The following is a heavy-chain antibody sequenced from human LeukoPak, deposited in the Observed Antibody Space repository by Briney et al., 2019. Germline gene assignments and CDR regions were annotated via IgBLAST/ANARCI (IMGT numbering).Heavy chain of an antibody. Sequence: PSETLSLTCTVSGGSISSYYWSWIRQPPGKGLEWIGYIYYSGSTNYNPSLKSRVTISLDRSQSQFSLKLTSVTAADTAVYYCARDHDYGGNSNWFDPWGQGTLVTVSS. CDR3: ARDHDYGGNSNWFDP. CDR1: GGSISSYY. D-gene: IGHD4-23*01. J-gene: IGHJ5*02. V-gene: IGHV4-59*01. CDR2: IYYSGST.